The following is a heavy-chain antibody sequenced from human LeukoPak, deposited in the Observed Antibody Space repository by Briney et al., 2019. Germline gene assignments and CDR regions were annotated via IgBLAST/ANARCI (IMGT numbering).Heavy chain of an antibody. V-gene: IGHV4-59*08. J-gene: IGHJ5*02. CDR1: GGSISSYY. Sequence: SETLALTCTVSGGSISSYYCNWIRQPPGKGLEWIGYIYYSGSTNYNPSLKSRVTISIDTSKNRFSLKMTSLTAADTAVYYCATGTSWFDPWGQGTLVSVSS. CDR3: ATGTSWFDP. CDR2: IYYSGST.